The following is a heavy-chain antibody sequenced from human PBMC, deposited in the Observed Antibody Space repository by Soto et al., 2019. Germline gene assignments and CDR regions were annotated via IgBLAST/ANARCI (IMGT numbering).Heavy chain of an antibody. V-gene: IGHV1-69*13. CDR2: IIPIFGTA. J-gene: IGHJ2*01. CDR3: AANVYGDYAWYFDL. D-gene: IGHD4-17*01. Sequence: SVKVSCKASGGTFSSYAISWVRQAPGQGLEWMGGIIPIFGTANYAQKFQGRVTITADESTGTAYMELSSLRSEDTAVYYCAANVYGDYAWYFDLWGRGTLVTVSS. CDR1: GGTFSSYA.